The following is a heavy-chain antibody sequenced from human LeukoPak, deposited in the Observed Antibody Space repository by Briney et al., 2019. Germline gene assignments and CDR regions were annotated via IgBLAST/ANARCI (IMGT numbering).Heavy chain of an antibody. D-gene: IGHD2-2*01. V-gene: IGHV1-18*01. CDR1: GYTFTTYG. CDR3: ARDYCSASSCYFDY. Sequence: ASVKVSCKASGYTFTTYGITWVRQAPGQGLEWTGWISAYSANTNYAQRFQGRVTMTTDTSTSTAYMELRSLRSDDTAVYSCARDYCSASSCYFDYWGQGTLVTVSS. J-gene: IGHJ4*02. CDR2: ISAYSANT.